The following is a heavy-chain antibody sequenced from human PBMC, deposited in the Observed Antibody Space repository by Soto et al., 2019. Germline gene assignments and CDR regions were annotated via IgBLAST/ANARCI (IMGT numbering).Heavy chain of an antibody. CDR3: AKGGRQWLVTSDFNY. J-gene: IGHJ4*02. D-gene: IGHD6-19*01. Sequence: GGSLRLSCAASGFTFRDYAMHWVRQAPGKGLEWVAVVSHVGRNTHYADSVKGRFTISRVSSKNTVSLEMTSLRAEDTAVYYCAKGGRQWLVTSDFNYWGQGA. CDR2: VSHVGRNT. V-gene: IGHV3-30*18. CDR1: GFTFRDYA.